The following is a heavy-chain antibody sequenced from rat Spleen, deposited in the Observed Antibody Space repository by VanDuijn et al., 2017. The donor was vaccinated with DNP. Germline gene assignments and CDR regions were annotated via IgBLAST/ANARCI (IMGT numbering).Heavy chain of an antibody. Sequence: QVQLKESGPGLVQPSQTLSLTCTVSVFSLTNYGVSWIRQPPGMGLDWVAAISSAGNTFYNSGLKSRLSFSRDTSKNQVLLQMDSLQAEDTAIYFCTTGGTYIYPFTYWGQGTLVTVSS. CDR2: ISSAGNT. D-gene: IGHD1-2*01. CDR3: TTGGTYIYPFTY. V-gene: IGHV2S8*01. CDR1: VFSLTNYG. J-gene: IGHJ3*01.